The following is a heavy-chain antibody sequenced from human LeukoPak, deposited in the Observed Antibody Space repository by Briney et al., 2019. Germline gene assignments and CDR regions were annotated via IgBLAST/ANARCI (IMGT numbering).Heavy chain of an antibody. CDR2: ISSRSSYI. CDR1: GLIFRSYS. J-gene: IGHJ4*02. D-gene: IGHD6-19*01. CDR3: ARDTEAVAEDARSHYFNN. Sequence: GGSLSLFCAASGLIFRSYSKQWVRQARGKGLVWVSSISSRSSYIFCADSVKGRHTIPRDNHENALYVHVNTQRAGDRSVYHCARDTEAVAEDARSHYFNNSGEGSLV. V-gene: IGHV3-21*01.